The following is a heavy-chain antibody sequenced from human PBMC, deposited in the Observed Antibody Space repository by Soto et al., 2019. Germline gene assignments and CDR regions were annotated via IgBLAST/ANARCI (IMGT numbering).Heavy chain of an antibody. CDR2: IYYSGST. J-gene: IGHJ4*02. CDR3: ARDKITGLFDY. D-gene: IGHD2-8*02. Sequence: SETLSLTCTVSGDSIMRDSYYWSWIRQPPGKGLEWIGYIYYSGSTNYNPSLKSRVTISVDTSKNQFSLKLTSVTAADTAVYYCARDKITGLFDYWGQGTLVTVSS. CDR1: GDSIMRDSYY. V-gene: IGHV4-61*01.